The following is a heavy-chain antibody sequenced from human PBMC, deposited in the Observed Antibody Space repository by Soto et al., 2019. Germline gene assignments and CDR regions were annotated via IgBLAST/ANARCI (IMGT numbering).Heavy chain of an antibody. CDR2: INSDGSST. D-gene: IGHD4-17*01. CDR3: ARRGDRYYYYDMDV. CDR1: GFTFSSYW. V-gene: IGHV3-74*01. J-gene: IGHJ6*02. Sequence: GGSLRLSCAASGFTFSSYWMHWVRQAPGKGLVWVSRINSDGSSTSYADSVKGRFTISRDNAKNTLYLQMNSLRAEDTAVYYCARRGDRYYYYDMDVWGQGTTVTVSS.